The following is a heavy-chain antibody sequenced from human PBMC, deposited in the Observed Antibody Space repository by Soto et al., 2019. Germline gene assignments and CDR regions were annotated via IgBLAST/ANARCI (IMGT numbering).Heavy chain of an antibody. CDR2: IYYRGNA. D-gene: IGHD3-9*01. J-gene: IGHJ4*02. CDR3: ARLEGLATISYYFDY. Sequence: PSETLSLTCSVSDDSINSDKYYWGWIRQPPGKGLEWIGSIYYRGNAYYNPSLQTRVTISLDKSKSQFSLKLNSVTAADSAVYFCARLEGLATISYYFDYWGQGTLVTVSS. V-gene: IGHV4-39*01. CDR1: DDSINSDKYY.